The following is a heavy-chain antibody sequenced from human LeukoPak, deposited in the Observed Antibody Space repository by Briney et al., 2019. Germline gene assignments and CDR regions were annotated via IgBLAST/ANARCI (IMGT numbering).Heavy chain of an antibody. CDR1: GGPISSSSYY. J-gene: IGHJ2*01. CDR3: ARHLRSPGFDL. CDR2: IYYSGST. Sequence: SETLSLTCTVSGGPISSSSYYWGWIRQPPGKGLEWIGSIYYSGSTYYNPSLKSRVTISVDTSKNQFSLKLSSVTAADTAVYYCARHLRSPGFDLWGRGTLVTVSS. V-gene: IGHV4-39*01.